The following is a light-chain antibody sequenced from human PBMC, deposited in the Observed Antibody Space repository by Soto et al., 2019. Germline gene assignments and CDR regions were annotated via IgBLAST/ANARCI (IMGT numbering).Light chain of an antibody. V-gene: IGKV1-39*01. CDR2: AAS. CDR1: QSISSY. Sequence: DIQMAQSPSSLSASVGYRFTITCLASQSISSYLNWYQQKPGRAPNLLVYAASSLQSGVPSRFSGGGSGTDFTLTISSLQPEDFATYYCQQSYITPGTFGQGTKVDIK. CDR3: QQSYITPGT. J-gene: IGKJ1*01.